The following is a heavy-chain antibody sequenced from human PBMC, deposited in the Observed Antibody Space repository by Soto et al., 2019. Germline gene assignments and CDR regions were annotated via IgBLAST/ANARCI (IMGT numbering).Heavy chain of an antibody. CDR1: GFTFSSYS. CDR3: ARILHQWLAKNPFTCMDV. J-gene: IGHJ6*02. Sequence: PGGSLRLSCAASGFTFSSYSMNWVRQAPGKGLEWVSYISSSSSTIYYADSVKGRFTISRDNAKNSLYLQMNSLRDEDTAVYYCARILHQWLAKNPFTCMDVWGQGTTVTVSS. D-gene: IGHD6-19*01. V-gene: IGHV3-48*02. CDR2: ISSSSSTI.